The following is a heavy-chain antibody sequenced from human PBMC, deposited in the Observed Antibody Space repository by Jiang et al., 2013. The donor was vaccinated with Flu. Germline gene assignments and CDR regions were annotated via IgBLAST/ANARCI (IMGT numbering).Heavy chain of an antibody. J-gene: IGHJ6*02. CDR1: GFTFSDYY. CDR2: ITGSGSSI. Sequence: QLVESGGGLVKPGGSLRLSCAASGFTFSDYYISWIRQAPGKGLEWVSYITGSGSSINYADSVGGRFTISRDNAENTLYLQMNSLRAEDTAIYYCARSPRGGYVPTRDYGLDVWGQGTTVTVSS. CDR3: ARSPRGGYVPTRDYGLDV. D-gene: IGHD6-25*01. V-gene: IGHV3-11*01.